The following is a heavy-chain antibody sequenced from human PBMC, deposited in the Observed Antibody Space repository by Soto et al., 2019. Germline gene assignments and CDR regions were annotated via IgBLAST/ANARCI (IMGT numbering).Heavy chain of an antibody. CDR3: ARHRGGYSSSWYSDY. Sequence: QLQLQESGPGLVKPSETLSLTCTVSGGSISSSSYYWGWIRQPPGKGLEWIGSIYYSGSTYYNPSLKSRVTISVATSKNQFSLKLSSVTAADTAVYYCARHRGGYSSSWYSDYWGQGTLVTVSS. J-gene: IGHJ4*02. D-gene: IGHD6-13*01. V-gene: IGHV4-39*01. CDR1: GGSISSSSYY. CDR2: IYYSGST.